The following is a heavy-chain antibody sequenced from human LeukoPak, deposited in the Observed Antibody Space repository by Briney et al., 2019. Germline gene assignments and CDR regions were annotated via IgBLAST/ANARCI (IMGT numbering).Heavy chain of an antibody. CDR1: GYTFTSYD. D-gene: IGHD6-6*01. CDR2: MNPNSGNT. V-gene: IGHV1-8*01. CDR3: ARGRIAARGNWFDH. J-gene: IGHJ5*02. Sequence: ASVKVSCKASGYTFTSYDINWVGQANGQGMEWMGWMNPNSGNTGYAQKFKGRVTMTRNPSISTAYMELSSLTSDDTAVYYCARGRIAARGNWFDHWGQGTLVTVSS.